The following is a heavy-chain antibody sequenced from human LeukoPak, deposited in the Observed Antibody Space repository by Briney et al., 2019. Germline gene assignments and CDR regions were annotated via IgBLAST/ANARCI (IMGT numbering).Heavy chain of an antibody. J-gene: IGHJ5*02. Sequence: SETLSLTCTVSGGSITIRSYYWGWIRQPPGKGLEWIGSISYSGSTYYNPSLKSRVTISADTSKNQFSLKLSSVTAADTAVFYCARHPYGDYRNWFDPWGQGTLVIVSS. CDR3: ARHPYGDYRNWFDP. CDR2: ISYSGST. V-gene: IGHV4-39*01. CDR1: GGSITIRSYY. D-gene: IGHD4-17*01.